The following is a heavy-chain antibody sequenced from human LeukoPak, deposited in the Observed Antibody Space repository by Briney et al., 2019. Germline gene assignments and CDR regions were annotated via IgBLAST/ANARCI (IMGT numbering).Heavy chain of an antibody. CDR2: ISSSRSYI. CDR3: ASYYYDSSDWFDP. V-gene: IGHV3-21*01. CDR1: VFTFSSYS. Sequence: PGRSLRLSCAPSVFTFSSYSMNWVRHAPGKRLECGSSISSSRSYIYYADSVKGRFTISRDNAKNSLYLQMNSLRAEDTAVYYCASYYYDSSDWFDPWGQGTLVTVSS. D-gene: IGHD3-22*01. J-gene: IGHJ5*02.